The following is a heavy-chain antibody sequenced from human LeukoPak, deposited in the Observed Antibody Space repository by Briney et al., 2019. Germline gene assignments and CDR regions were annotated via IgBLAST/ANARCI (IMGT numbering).Heavy chain of an antibody. CDR2: INPANGIT. Sequence: ASVKVSCKASGYTFTSYAIHWVRQAPGQRLEWMGWINPANGITKYSQKFQGRVTITRDTSASTAYMELSSLRSEDTAVYYCARGDANYYDSSGYHYWGQGTLVTVSS. J-gene: IGHJ4*02. CDR1: GYTFTSYA. D-gene: IGHD3-22*01. CDR3: ARGDANYYDSSGYHY. V-gene: IGHV1-3*01.